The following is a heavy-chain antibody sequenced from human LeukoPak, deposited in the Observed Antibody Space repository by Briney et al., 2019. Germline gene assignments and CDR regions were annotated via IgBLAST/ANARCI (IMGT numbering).Heavy chain of an antibody. J-gene: IGHJ4*02. CDR1: GFTFSSYA. CDR3: AKDNRGRDSTSFFDY. D-gene: IGHD2-2*01. Sequence: EGSLRLSCAVSGFTFSSYAMSWVRQAPGKGLEWVSGISGSGSSTYYADSVKGRFTISRDNFKNTLYLQMNSLRAEDTAVYYCAKDNRGRDSTSFFDYWGQGTLVTVSS. CDR2: ISGSGSST. V-gene: IGHV3-23*01.